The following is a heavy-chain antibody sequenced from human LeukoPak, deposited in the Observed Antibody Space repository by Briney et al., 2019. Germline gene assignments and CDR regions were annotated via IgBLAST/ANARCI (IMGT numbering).Heavy chain of an antibody. CDR1: GFTFSSYG. V-gene: IGHV3-33*01. D-gene: IGHD5-18*01. CDR2: IWYDGSNK. CDR3: AREISYGYYFDY. Sequence: GGSLRLSCAASGFTFSSYGMHWVRQAPGKGLEWVAVIWYDGSNKYYADSVKGRFTISRDNSKNTLYLQMNSLRAEDTAVYYCAREISYGYYFDYWGQGTLVTVSS. J-gene: IGHJ4*02.